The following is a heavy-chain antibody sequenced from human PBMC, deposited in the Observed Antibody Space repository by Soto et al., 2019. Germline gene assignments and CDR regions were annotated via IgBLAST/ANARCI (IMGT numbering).Heavy chain of an antibody. CDR2: ISYDGSNK. CDR1: GFTFSSYG. Sequence: HSGGSLRLSCAASGFTFSSYGMHWVRQAPGKGLEWVAVISYDGSNKYYADSVKGRFTISRDNSKNTLYLQMNSLRAEDTAVYYCAKDYSRYYYDSSGYYWPDYWGQGTLVTVSS. CDR3: AKDYSRYYYDSSGYYWPDY. J-gene: IGHJ4*02. V-gene: IGHV3-30*18. D-gene: IGHD3-22*01.